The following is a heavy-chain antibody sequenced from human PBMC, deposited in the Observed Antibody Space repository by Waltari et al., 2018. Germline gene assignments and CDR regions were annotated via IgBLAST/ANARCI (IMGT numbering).Heavy chain of an antibody. CDR1: GGSFSGYY. J-gene: IGHJ4*02. V-gene: IGHV4-34*01. CDR2: INHSGST. D-gene: IGHD3-22*01. CDR3: ARGRSGYYYVTYFDY. Sequence: QVQLQQWGAGLLKPSETLSLTCAVYGGSFSGYYWSWIRQPPGKGLEWIGEINHSGSTNYNPSLKSRVTISVDTSKNQFSLKLSSVTAADTAVYYCARGRSGYYYVTYFDYWGQGTLVTVSS.